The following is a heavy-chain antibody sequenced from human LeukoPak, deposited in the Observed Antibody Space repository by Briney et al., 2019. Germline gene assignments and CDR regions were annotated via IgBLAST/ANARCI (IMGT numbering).Heavy chain of an antibody. Sequence: GGSLRLSCAASGFTFSSYAMSWVRQAPGKGLEWVSGISGSSGNTYYADSVKGRFTISRDNSKNTLYLQMNSLRAEDTAVYYCATTPDCSSTSCPFDYWGQGTLVTVSS. V-gene: IGHV3-23*01. CDR1: GFTFSSYA. CDR2: ISGSSGNT. J-gene: IGHJ4*02. CDR3: ATTPDCSSTSCPFDY. D-gene: IGHD2-2*01.